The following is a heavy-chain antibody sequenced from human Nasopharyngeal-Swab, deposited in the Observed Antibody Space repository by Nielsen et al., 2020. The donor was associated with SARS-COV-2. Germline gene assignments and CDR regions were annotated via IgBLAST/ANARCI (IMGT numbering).Heavy chain of an antibody. CDR3: VHSTGWRLDY. D-gene: IGHD6-19*01. CDR1: GFSLSTSKVG. J-gene: IGHJ4*02. V-gene: IGHV2-5*02. Sequence: SGPTLGKPSQTLTLTCTFSGFSLSTSKVGVSWVRQLPGKALEWLALLYWDDDNRYNPSLKNRITITRDTSKNQVVLTMTNMDPVDTATYYCVHSTGWRLDYWGQGTLVTVSS. CDR2: LYWDDDN.